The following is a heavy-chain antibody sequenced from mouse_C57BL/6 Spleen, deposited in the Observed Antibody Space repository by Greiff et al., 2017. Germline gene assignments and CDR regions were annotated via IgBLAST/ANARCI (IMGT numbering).Heavy chain of an antibody. Sequence: VKLMESGPELVKPGASVKISCKASGYAFSSSWMNWVKQRPGKGLEWIGRIYPGDGDTNYNGKFKGKATLTADKSSSTAYMQLSSLTSEDSAVYFCARQLTGLFDYWGQGTTLTVSS. J-gene: IGHJ2*01. D-gene: IGHD4-1*01. V-gene: IGHV1-82*01. CDR3: ARQLTGLFDY. CDR2: IYPGDGDT. CDR1: GYAFSSSW.